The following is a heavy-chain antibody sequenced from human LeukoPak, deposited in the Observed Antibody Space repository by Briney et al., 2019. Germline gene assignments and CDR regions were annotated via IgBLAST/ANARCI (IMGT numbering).Heavy chain of an antibody. CDR2: IYYSGST. D-gene: IGHD3-9*01. Sequence: SETLSLTCTVSGGSISSGDYYWSWIRQPPGKGLEWIGYIYYSGSTYYNPSLKSRVTISVDTSKNQFSLKLSSVTAADTAVYYCARALISGRYDILTGYWNNWFDPWGQGTLVTVSS. V-gene: IGHV4-30-4*01. CDR3: ARALISGRYDILTGYWNNWFDP. CDR1: GGSISSGDYY. J-gene: IGHJ5*02.